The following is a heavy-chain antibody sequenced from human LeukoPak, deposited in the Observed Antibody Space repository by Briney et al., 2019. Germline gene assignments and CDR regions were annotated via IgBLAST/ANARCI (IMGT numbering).Heavy chain of an antibody. CDR3: AREVVGASNADY. Sequence: ASVKVSCKVSGYTLSKLSMHWVRQAPGKGLEWMGGFDPEDGEIIYAQKFQGRVTMTEDTSTDTAYMELSSLRSEDTAVYYCAREVVGASNADYWGQGTLVTVSS. V-gene: IGHV1-24*01. CDR2: FDPEDGEI. J-gene: IGHJ4*02. D-gene: IGHD1-26*01. CDR1: GYTLSKLS.